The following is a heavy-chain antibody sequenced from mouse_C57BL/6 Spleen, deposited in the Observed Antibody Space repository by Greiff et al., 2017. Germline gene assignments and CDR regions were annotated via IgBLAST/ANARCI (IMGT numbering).Heavy chain of an antibody. V-gene: IGHV1-15*01. D-gene: IGHD1-1*01. CDR2: IDPETGGT. CDR1: GYTFTDYE. CDR3: TRVTTVVATGYFDY. J-gene: IGHJ2*01. Sequence: VQLQQSGAELVRPGASVTLSCKASGYTFTDYEMHWVKQTPVHGLEWIGAIDPETGGTAYNQKFKGKAILTADKSSSTAYMELRSLTSEDSAVYYCTRVTTVVATGYFDYWGQGTTLTVSS.